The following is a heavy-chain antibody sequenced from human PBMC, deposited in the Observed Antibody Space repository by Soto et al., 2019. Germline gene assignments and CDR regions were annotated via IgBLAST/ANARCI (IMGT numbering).Heavy chain of an antibody. Sequence: ASVKVSCKTSGYTFTLYTIHWVRQAPGQRLEWMGWINTGNGNTKYSQRFQGRVTMSRDTSASTAYMELSSLTSEDTAVYYCARSIVGALGEFDYWGQGTLVTVSS. CDR1: GYTFTLYT. CDR3: ARSIVGALGEFDY. D-gene: IGHD1-26*01. V-gene: IGHV1-3*04. J-gene: IGHJ4*02. CDR2: INTGNGNT.